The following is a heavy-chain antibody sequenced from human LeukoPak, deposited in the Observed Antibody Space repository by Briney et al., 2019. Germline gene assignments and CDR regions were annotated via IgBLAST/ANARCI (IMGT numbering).Heavy chain of an antibody. J-gene: IGHJ4*02. Sequence: SETLSLTCTVSGGSISSYYWNWIRQPAGKGLEWIGRIDPSGSTIYNPSLKSRVTMSEDTSKNQFSLKRSAVTAADTAVYYCARGIVGATFYFDYWGQGTLVTVSS. CDR1: GGSISSYY. D-gene: IGHD1-26*01. V-gene: IGHV4-4*07. CDR2: IDPSGST. CDR3: ARGIVGATFYFDY.